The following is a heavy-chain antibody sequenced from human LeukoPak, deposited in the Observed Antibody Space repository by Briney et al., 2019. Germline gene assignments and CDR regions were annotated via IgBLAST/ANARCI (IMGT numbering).Heavy chain of an antibody. CDR3: ARDVGGSLDY. J-gene: IGHJ4*02. D-gene: IGHD1-26*01. Sequence: GGSLRLSCAASGFTFSSYEMNWVRQAPGKGLEWVANMKQDGSDKNYVDSVKGRFTISRDNAKNSLYLQMDSLRAEDTAVYYCARDVGGSLDYWGQGTLVTVSS. CDR2: MKQDGSDK. CDR1: GFTFSSYE. V-gene: IGHV3-7*05.